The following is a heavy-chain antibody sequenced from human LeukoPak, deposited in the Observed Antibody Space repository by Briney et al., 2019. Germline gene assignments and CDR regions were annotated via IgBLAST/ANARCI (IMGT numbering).Heavy chain of an antibody. CDR1: GGSISSSSYY. CDR3: ARRYYCSSTSCARRRDSNWFDP. CDR2: IYYSGST. V-gene: IGHV4-39*01. D-gene: IGHD2-2*01. J-gene: IGHJ5*02. Sequence: PSETLSLTCTVSGGSISSSSYYWGWIRQPPGKGLEWIGSIYYSGSTYYNPSLKSRVTISVDTSKNQFSLKLSSVTAADTAVYYCARRYYCSSTSCARRRDSNWFDPWGQGTLVTVSS.